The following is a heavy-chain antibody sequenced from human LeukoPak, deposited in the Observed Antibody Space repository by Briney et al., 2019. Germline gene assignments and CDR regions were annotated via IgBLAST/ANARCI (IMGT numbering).Heavy chain of an antibody. CDR2: IYPGDSDT. Sequence: GESLKISCKGSGYRFTSYWIGWVRQLPGKGLEWMGIIYPGDSDTRYSPSFQGQVTISADKSISTPYLQWSSLKASDTAMYYCARLGIPAATTFDYWGQGTLVTVSS. V-gene: IGHV5-51*01. J-gene: IGHJ4*02. CDR1: GYRFTSYW. CDR3: ARLGIPAATTFDY. D-gene: IGHD2-2*01.